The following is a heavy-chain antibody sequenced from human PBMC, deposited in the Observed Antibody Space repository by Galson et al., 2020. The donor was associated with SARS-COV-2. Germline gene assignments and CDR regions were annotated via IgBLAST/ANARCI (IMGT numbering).Heavy chain of an antibody. D-gene: IGHD5-18*01. J-gene: IGHJ6*02. CDR3: ARGYSYAYGFEV. V-gene: IGHV3-20*04. Sequence: GESLKISCAASGFMYENYGMNWVRHAPGKGLEWVSGINWNGGTTDYADSVKGRFTVSRDNAKNSLYLEMNSLRAEDTALYYCARGYSYAYGFEVWGQGTTVTVS. CDR1: GFMYENYG. CDR2: INWNGGTT.